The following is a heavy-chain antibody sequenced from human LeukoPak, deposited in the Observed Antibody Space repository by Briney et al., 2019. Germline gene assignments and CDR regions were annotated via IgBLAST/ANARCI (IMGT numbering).Heavy chain of an antibody. CDR3: ARGRVSSSTWYSTYYYFFYMDF. D-gene: IGHD4-11*01. CDR1: DDSITMYY. J-gene: IGHJ6*03. V-gene: IGHV4-59*01. Sequence: SETLSLTCTVSDDSITMYYWTWIRQPPGKGLEWIGYVDHTGSTEFNPSLNGRVSISRDTSNNFFSLRLRSVTAADTAVYFCARGRVSSSTWYSTYYYFFYMDFWGKGTTVTVSS. CDR2: VDHTGST.